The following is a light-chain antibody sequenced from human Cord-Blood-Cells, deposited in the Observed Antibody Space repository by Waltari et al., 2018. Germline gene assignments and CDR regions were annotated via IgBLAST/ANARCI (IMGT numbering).Light chain of an antibody. CDR3: QQYDNLLFT. V-gene: IGKV1-33*01. CDR1: QDISNS. J-gene: IGKJ3*01. CDR2: DAS. Sequence: DIQLTQSPSSLSASVGDRVTITCPASQDISNSLNWYQQKPGKAPKLLIYDASNLETGVPTRFSGSGSGTDFTFSISSLQPEDIATYYCQQYDNLLFTFGPGTKVDIK.